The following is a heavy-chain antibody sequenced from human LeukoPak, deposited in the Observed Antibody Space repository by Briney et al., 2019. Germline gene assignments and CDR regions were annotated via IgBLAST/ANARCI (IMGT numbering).Heavy chain of an antibody. Sequence: PGRSLRLSCAASGVTFSSYGMHWVRQAPGKGLEWVAVISYDGSNKYYADSVKGRFTISRDNSKNTLYLQMNSLRAEDTAVYYCAKDLRAWHYYDSSGYYPSLFDYWGQGTLVTVSS. D-gene: IGHD3-22*01. CDR1: GVTFSSYG. J-gene: IGHJ4*02. V-gene: IGHV3-30*18. CDR3: AKDLRAWHYYDSSGYYPSLFDY. CDR2: ISYDGSNK.